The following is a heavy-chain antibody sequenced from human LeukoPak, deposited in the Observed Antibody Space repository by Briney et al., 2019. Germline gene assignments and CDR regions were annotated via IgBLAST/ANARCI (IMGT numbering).Heavy chain of an antibody. CDR2: ISAYSGNT. V-gene: IGHV1-18*01. CDR1: GYTFTSYG. D-gene: IGHD1-7*01. Sequence: EASVKVSCKASGYTFTSYGISWVRQAPGQGLEWMGWISAYSGNTNYAQKLQGRVTMTTDTSTSTAYMELRSLRSDDTAVYYCASARGSYNWNYHWFDPWGQGTLVTVSS. J-gene: IGHJ5*02. CDR3: ASARGSYNWNYHWFDP.